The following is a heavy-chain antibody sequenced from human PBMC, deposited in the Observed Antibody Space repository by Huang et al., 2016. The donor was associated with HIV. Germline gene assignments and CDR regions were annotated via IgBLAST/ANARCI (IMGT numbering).Heavy chain of an antibody. Sequence: EVQLVESGGGLVQPGGSLRLSCAASGFTFSSYWMHWVRQVPGKGMVWVSQSKRDGRSTSYADSVKVRFTISRDNAKNTLYLQRNSLRAEDTAVYYCARGSRQGKYYYGSGTAYWGQGTLVTVSS. CDR2: SKRDGRST. J-gene: IGHJ4*02. CDR3: ARGSRQGKYYYGSGTAY. V-gene: IGHV3-74*01. CDR1: GFTFSSYW. D-gene: IGHD3-10*01.